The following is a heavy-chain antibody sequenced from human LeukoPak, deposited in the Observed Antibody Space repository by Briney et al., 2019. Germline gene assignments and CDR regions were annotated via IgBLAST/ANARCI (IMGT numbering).Heavy chain of an antibody. J-gene: IGHJ6*03. CDR3: AKDGIVATTVYYYYYYMDV. V-gene: IGHV3-30*18. D-gene: IGHD5-12*01. CDR2: ISYDGSNK. CDR1: GFTFSSYG. Sequence: GGTLRLSCAASGFTFSSYGMSWVRQAPGKGLEWVAVISYDGSNKYYADSVKGRFTISRDNSKNTLYLQMNSLRAEDTAVYYCAKDGIVATTVYYYYYYMDVWGKGTTVTVSS.